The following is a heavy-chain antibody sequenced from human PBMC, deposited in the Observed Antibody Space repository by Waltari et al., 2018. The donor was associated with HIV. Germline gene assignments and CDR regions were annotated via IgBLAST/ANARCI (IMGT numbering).Heavy chain of an antibody. Sequence: QVQLVQSGAEVKKPGASVKVSCKASGDTFTGHYMHWVRQAPGQGLEWMGWINPNSGGTNYAQKFQGRVTMTRDTSISTAYMELSRLRSDDTAVYYCARDRARTTDYYYYGMDVWGQGTTVTVSS. V-gene: IGHV1-2*02. D-gene: IGHD1-7*01. J-gene: IGHJ6*02. CDR2: INPNSGGT. CDR1: GDTFTGHY. CDR3: ARDRARTTDYYYYGMDV.